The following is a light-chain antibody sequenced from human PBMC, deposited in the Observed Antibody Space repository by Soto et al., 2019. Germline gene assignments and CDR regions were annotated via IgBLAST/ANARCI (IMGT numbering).Light chain of an antibody. CDR1: SSDVGGYNY. CDR2: EVS. Sequence: QSALTQPASVSGSPGQSITISCTGTSSDVGGYNYVSWYQQHPGKAPKLMIYEVSHRPSGVSKRFSGSKSANTASLTISGLQAEDEADYYCSSYTSKNTRVFGGGTKLTVL. V-gene: IGLV2-14*01. CDR3: SSYTSKNTRV. J-gene: IGLJ3*02.